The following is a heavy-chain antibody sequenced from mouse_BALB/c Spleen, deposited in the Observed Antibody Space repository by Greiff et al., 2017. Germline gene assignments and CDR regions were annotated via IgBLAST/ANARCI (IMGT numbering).Heavy chain of an antibody. J-gene: IGHJ4*01. Sequence: DVQLQESGPGLVKPSQSLSLTCTVTGYSITSDYAWNWIRQFPGNKLEWMGYISYSGSTSYNPSLKSRISITRDTSKNQFFLQLNSVTTEDTATYYCARRTTVVSYYAMDYWGQGTSVTVSS. CDR1: GYSITSDYA. CDR2: ISYSGST. D-gene: IGHD1-1*01. V-gene: IGHV3-2*02. CDR3: ARRTTVVSYYAMDY.